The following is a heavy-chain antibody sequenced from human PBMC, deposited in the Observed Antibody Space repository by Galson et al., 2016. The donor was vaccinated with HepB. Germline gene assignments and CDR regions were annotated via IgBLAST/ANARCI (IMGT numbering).Heavy chain of an antibody. D-gene: IGHD6-19*01. CDR3: ARLPPEVLVSVPASRITVARDFDY. V-gene: IGHV1-18*01. CDR2: ITVYNGNT. J-gene: IGHJ4*02. Sequence: SVKVSCKASGYTFTSYGLTWVRQAPGQGLEWMGWITVYNGNTDYAQNFPGRVTMTTDTSTSTAYMELRSLTSDDTAVYYCARLPPEVLVSVPASRITVARDFDYWGQGTLVTVSS. CDR1: GYTFTSYG.